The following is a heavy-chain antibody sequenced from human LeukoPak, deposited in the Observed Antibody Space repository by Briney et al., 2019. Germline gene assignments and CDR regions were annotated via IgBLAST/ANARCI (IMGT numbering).Heavy chain of an antibody. J-gene: IGHJ4*02. CDR3: AKQHSSSWGFIDY. Sequence: GGSLRLSCAASGFSFSNYGMHWVRPPARKGLGWLAFTKNDGTVKYYADSVQGRFTISRDNSKNTLYLQVNGLRAEDTAVYYCAKQHSSSWGFIDYWGQGTLVTVSS. V-gene: IGHV3-30*02. CDR2: TKNDGTVK. CDR1: GFSFSNYG. D-gene: IGHD6-13*01.